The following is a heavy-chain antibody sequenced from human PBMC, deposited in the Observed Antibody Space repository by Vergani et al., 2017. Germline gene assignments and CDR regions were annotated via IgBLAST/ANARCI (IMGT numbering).Heavy chain of an antibody. CDR2: ISTSGRRA. D-gene: IGHD2-15*01. CDR1: GFTFSDYA. J-gene: IGHJ4*02. V-gene: IGHV3-23*01. CDR3: AKTAADLDCSGGGCQYFFES. Sequence: EVQLLESGGALVQPGGSLRLSCVASGFTFSDYAMAWVRLTPGKGLEWVSGISTSGRRAFYTDSVKGRFSISRDNAEKTLFLQMSSVKAEDAAIYYCAKTAADLDCSGGGCQYFFESWWQGTLVAVSS.